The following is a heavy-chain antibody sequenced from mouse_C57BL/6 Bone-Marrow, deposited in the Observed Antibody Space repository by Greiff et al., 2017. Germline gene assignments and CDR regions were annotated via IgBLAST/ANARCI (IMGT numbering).Heavy chain of an antibody. CDR3: ARDYYYGSADY. V-gene: IGHV5-4*01. Sequence: EVQRVESGGGLVKPGGSLKLSCAASGFTFSSYAMSWVRQTPEKRLEWVATISDGGSYTYYPDNVKGRFTISRDNAKNNLYLQMSHLKSEDTAMYYCARDYYYGSADYWGQGTTLTVSS. J-gene: IGHJ2*01. CDR1: GFTFSSYA. CDR2: ISDGGSYT. D-gene: IGHD1-1*01.